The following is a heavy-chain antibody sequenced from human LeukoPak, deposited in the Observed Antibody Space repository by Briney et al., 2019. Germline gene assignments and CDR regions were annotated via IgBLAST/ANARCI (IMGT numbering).Heavy chain of an antibody. V-gene: IGHV2-5*02. CDR3: ARRRSVTGNNWFDP. J-gene: IGHJ5*02. CDR1: GFSLSTSGVG. Sequence: SGPTLVKPTQTLTLTCTFSGFSLSTSGVGVGWIRQPPGKALEWLAIINWDDDKRYSPSLKSRLTITKDTSKNQVVLTMTNMDPLDTATYYCARRRSVTGNNWFDPWGQGTLVTVSS. CDR2: INWDDDK. D-gene: IGHD2-21*02.